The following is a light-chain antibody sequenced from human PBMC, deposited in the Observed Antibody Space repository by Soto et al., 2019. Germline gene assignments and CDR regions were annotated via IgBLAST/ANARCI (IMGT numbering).Light chain of an antibody. V-gene: IGKV3-15*01. CDR2: GAS. CDR3: QQYNNWPRT. J-gene: IGKJ1*01. Sequence: EFVMTQSPYTLSVCPGERATLSCRASRSVNSSLAWYQQRLGQAPRLLIYGASTRATDIPPRFSGSGSGTEFTLTISSLQSEDFAVYYCQQYNNWPRTFGQGTKVDIK. CDR1: RSVNSS.